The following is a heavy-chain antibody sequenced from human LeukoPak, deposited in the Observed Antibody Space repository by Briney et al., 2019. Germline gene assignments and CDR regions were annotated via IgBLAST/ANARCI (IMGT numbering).Heavy chain of an antibody. Sequence: PSQTLSLTCTVSGGSFSSYYWSWIRQPAGKRLEWIGRIYTSGSTNYNPSLKSRVTMSVDTSKNQFSLRLSSVTAADTAVYYCARGAEGGSFREMDVWGQGTTVTVSS. CDR3: ARGAEGGSFREMDV. J-gene: IGHJ6*02. D-gene: IGHD1-26*01. CDR2: IYTSGST. V-gene: IGHV4-4*07. CDR1: GGSFSSYY.